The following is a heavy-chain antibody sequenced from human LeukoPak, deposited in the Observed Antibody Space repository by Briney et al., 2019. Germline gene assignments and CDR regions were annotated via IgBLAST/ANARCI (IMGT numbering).Heavy chain of an antibody. J-gene: IGHJ4*02. CDR2: IKPSDYFT. D-gene: IGHD2-2*02. V-gene: IGHV1-46*01. CDR3: ARESSEYCRSVSCYTFDY. CDR1: GYSFTNYY. Sequence: ASVKVSCKASGYSFTNYYTHWVRQAPGQGLDWMGAIKPSDYFTKYAQKFQGRVTMTRDTSTSTVYMEVSSLRSEDTAVYFCARESSEYCRSVSCYTFDYWGQGTLVTVSS.